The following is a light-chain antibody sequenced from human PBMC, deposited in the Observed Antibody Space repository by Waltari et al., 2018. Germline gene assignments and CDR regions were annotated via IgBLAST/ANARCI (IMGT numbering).Light chain of an antibody. V-gene: IGLV1-40*01. CDR3: QSYDSRLSGVV. CDR2: INN. CDR1: SSHLGANFD. J-gene: IGLJ2*01. Sequence: QSVLTQPPSVSGAPGQRVTISCTGSSSHLGANFDVHWYQKLPGAAPKVLIYINNNRPSGVSDRFSGSKSGTSASLAITGLQAEDEADYYCQSYDSRLSGVVFGGGTKLTVL.